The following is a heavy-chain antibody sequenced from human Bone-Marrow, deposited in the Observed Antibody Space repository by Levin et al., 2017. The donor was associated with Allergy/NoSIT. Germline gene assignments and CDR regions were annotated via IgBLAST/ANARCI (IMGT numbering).Heavy chain of an antibody. CDR2: INQRGTA. CDR3: ARINQASGFTNWFDP. D-gene: IGHD6-25*01. J-gene: IGHJ5*02. CDR1: GVSIDTYNW. V-gene: IGHV4-4*02. Sequence: PSETLSLTCDVSGVSIDTYNWWTWVRQPPGKGLQWIGDINQRGTATYNSSLRSRLVMSVDKSRNQFSLMVNSVTAADTAVYYCARINQASGFTNWFDPWGPGSLVAVS.